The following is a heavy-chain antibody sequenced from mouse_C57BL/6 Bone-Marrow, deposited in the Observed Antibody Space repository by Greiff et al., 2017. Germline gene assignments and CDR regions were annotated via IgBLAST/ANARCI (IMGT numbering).Heavy chain of an antibody. J-gene: IGHJ2*01. CDR2: ISSGGSYT. V-gene: IGHV5-6*01. Sequence: EVQVVESGGDLVKPGGSLKLSCAASGFTFSSYGMSWVRQTPDKRLEWVATISSGGSYTYYPDSVKGRFTISRDNAKNTLYLQMSRLKSEDTAMYYCARRGMVKGYFDYWGQGTTLTVSS. CDR3: ARRGMVKGYFDY. D-gene: IGHD2-2*01. CDR1: GFTFSSYG.